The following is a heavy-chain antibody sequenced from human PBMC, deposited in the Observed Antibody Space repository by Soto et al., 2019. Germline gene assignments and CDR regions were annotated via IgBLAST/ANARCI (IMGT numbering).Heavy chain of an antibody. CDR3: AREGDGYYDILTGYYTVLNYFDY. CDR2: ISSSSSTI. D-gene: IGHD3-9*01. Sequence: GGSLRLSCAASGFTFSSYSMSWVRQAPGKGLEWVSYISSSSSTIYYADSVKGRFTISRDNAKNSLYLQMNSLRDEDTAVYYCAREGDGYYDILTGYYTVLNYFDYWGQGTLVTVSS. V-gene: IGHV3-48*02. J-gene: IGHJ4*02. CDR1: GFTFSSYS.